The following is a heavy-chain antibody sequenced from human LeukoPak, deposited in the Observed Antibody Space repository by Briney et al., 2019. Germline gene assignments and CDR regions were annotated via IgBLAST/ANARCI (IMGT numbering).Heavy chain of an antibody. CDR1: GFTFSSYN. J-gene: IGHJ4*02. D-gene: IGHD5-18*01. V-gene: IGHV3-48*01. Sequence: GGSLRLSCAASGFTFSSYNMNWVRQAPGKGLEWVSYINSRTTTTYYADSVKGRFTVCRDNGKNLLYLQVNSLRAEDTAVYYCVRAFNGNSFGYGYWGQGTLVTVSS. CDR3: VRAFNGNSFGYGY. CDR2: INSRTTTT.